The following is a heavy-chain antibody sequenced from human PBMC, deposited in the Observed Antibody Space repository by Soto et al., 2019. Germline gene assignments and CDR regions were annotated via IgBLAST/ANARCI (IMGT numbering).Heavy chain of an antibody. Sequence: QVQLVESGGGVVQPGRSLRLSCAASGFTFSSYGMHWVRQAPGKGLEWVAVIWYDGSNKYYADSVKGRFTISRDNSKNTLYLQMNSLRAEDTAVYYCARSDDRHYGMDVWGQGTTVTVSS. V-gene: IGHV3-33*01. J-gene: IGHJ6*02. D-gene: IGHD3-22*01. CDR2: IWYDGSNK. CDR1: GFTFSSYG. CDR3: ARSDDRHYGMDV.